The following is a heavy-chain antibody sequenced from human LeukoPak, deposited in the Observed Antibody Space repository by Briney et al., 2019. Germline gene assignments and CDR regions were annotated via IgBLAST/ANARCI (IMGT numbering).Heavy chain of an antibody. J-gene: IGHJ4*02. D-gene: IGHD3-10*01. CDR2: IYHSGAA. CDR1: GGSISSGGYY. V-gene: IGHV4-30-2*01. CDR3: AKHGSGSYQGY. Sequence: PSETLSLTCTVSGGSISSGGYYWSWIRQPPGKGLEWIGYIYHSGAANYNPSLKNRVIISLDKSKNQFFLELTSVTAADTAVYYCAKHGSGSYQGYWGQGTLVTVSS.